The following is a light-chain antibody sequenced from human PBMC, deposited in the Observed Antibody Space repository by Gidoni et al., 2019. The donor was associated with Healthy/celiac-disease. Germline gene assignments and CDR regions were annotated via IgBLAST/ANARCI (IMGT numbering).Light chain of an antibody. CDR1: SSDVGGYHY. CDR3: SSYTSSSTPVV. V-gene: IGLV2-14*01. Sequence: QSALTQPASASGSPGQSITISCTGTSSDVGGYHYVSWYQQHPGKAPKLMIYDVSNRPSGVSNRFSGSKSGNTASLTISGLQAEDEADYYCSSYTSSSTPVVFGGGTKLTVL. J-gene: IGLJ2*01. CDR2: DVS.